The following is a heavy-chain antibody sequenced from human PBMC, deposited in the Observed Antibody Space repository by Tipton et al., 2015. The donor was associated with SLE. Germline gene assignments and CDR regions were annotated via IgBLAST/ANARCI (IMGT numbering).Heavy chain of an antibody. CDR2: INHSGST. D-gene: IGHD1-26*01. V-gene: IGHV4-34*01. CDR3: ARGRGAATYYYYYFGMNV. Sequence: TLSLICAVYGGSFSGYYWSWIRQPSGKGLEWIGEINHSGSTNYNPSLKSRVTISVDTSKNQFSLKLSSVTAADTAVYYCARGRGAATYYYYYFGMNVWGQGTTVTVSS. CDR1: GGSFSGYY. J-gene: IGHJ6*02.